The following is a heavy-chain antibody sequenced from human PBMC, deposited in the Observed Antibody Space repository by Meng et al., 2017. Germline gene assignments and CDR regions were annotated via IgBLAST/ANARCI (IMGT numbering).Heavy chain of an antibody. CDR2: ISYDGSNK. Sequence: GESLKISCAASGFTFSSYAMHWVRQAPGKGLEWVAVISYDGSNKYYADSVKGRFTISRDNSKNTLYLQMNSLRAEDTAVYYCARDQQLLWFGELGRFDYWGQGTLVTVSS. CDR1: GFTFSSYA. J-gene: IGHJ4*02. CDR3: ARDQQLLWFGELGRFDY. D-gene: IGHD3-10*01. V-gene: IGHV3-30*04.